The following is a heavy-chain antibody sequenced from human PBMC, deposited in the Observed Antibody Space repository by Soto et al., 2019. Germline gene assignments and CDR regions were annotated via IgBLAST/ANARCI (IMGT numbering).Heavy chain of an antibody. CDR3: AHIGVSRWFDF. CDR2: IYLDDDK. D-gene: IGHD6-13*01. J-gene: IGHJ4*02. V-gene: IGHV2-5*02. Sequence: SGPTLVNPTPTLTLTCTFSGFSLSTRGVGVGWIRQPPGKALEWLALIYLDDDKRYSPSLKTRLTITKDTSRNQVVLTMTNMDPVDTATYSCAHIGVSRWFDFWGQGTLVTVSS. CDR1: GFSLSTRGVG.